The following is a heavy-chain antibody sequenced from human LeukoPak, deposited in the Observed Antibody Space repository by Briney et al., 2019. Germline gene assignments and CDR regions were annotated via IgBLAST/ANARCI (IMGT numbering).Heavy chain of an antibody. CDR3: ARASGGGNDY. J-gene: IGHJ4*02. D-gene: IGHD3-10*01. CDR2: IYHSGST. CDR1: GGSISSGGYS. V-gene: IGHV4-30-2*01. Sequence: SQTLSLTCAVSGGSISSGGYSWSWIRQPPGKGLEWIGDIYHSGSTYYNPSLKSRVTISVDRSKNQFSLKLSSVTAADTAVYYCARASGGGNDYWGQGTLVTVSS.